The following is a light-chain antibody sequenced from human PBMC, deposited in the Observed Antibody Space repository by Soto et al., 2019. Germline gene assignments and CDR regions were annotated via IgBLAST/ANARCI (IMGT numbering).Light chain of an antibody. J-gene: IGKJ5*01. CDR2: DAS. CDR3: QQRSNWGPGT. CDR1: QSVSSY. V-gene: IGKV3-11*01. Sequence: EIVLTQSPATMSLPPGERATLSCRSSQSVSSYLAWYQQKPGQAPRLLIYDASNRATGIPARFSGSGSGTDFTPTISSLEPEDFVVYYCQQRSNWGPGTFGQGTRLEIK.